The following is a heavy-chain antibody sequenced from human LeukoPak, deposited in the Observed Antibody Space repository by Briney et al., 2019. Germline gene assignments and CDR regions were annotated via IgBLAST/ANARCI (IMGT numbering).Heavy chain of an antibody. D-gene: IGHD6-13*01. CDR1: GGSITSSHW. V-gene: IGHV4-4*02. J-gene: IGHJ4*02. Sequence: PSETLSLTCAVSGGSITSSHWRSWVRQSPGKGLEWIGEISLSGITNYNPSLKSRVTISVDTSKNQFSLKLSSVTAADTAVYYCARGVYSSSPFDYWGQGTLVTVSS. CDR2: ISLSGIT. CDR3: ARGVYSSSPFDY.